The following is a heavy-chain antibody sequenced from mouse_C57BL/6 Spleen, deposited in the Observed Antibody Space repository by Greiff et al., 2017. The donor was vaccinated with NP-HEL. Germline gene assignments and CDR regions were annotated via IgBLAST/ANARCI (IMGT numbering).Heavy chain of an antibody. CDR2: IDPENGDT. D-gene: IGHD1-1*01. J-gene: IGHJ4*01. CDR3: TPFIATVVAPV. Sequence: VQLKQSGAELVRPGASVKLSCTASGFNIKDDYMHWVKQRPEQGLEWIGWIDPENGDTEYASKFQGKAPITADTSSNTAYLQLSSLTSEDTAVYYCTPFIATVVAPVWGQGTSVTVSS. CDR1: GFNIKDDY. V-gene: IGHV14-4*01.